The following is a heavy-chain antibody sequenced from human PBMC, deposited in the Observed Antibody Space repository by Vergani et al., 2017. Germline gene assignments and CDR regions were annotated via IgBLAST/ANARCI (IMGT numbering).Heavy chain of an antibody. Sequence: QVQLQESGPGLVKPSGTLSLTCAVSGGSLSSSNWWSWVRQPPGKGLEWIGEIYHSGSTNYNPSLKSRVTISVDKSKNQFSLKLSSVTAADTAVYYCARGYLEWLLGEGYYYYYYMDVWGKGTTVTVSS. CDR2: IYHSGST. CDR3: ARGYLEWLLGEGYYYYYYMDV. J-gene: IGHJ6*03. CDR1: GGSLSSSNW. D-gene: IGHD3-3*01. V-gene: IGHV4-4*02.